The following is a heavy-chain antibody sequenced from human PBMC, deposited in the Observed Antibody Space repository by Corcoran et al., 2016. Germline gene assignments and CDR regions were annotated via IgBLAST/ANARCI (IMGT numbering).Heavy chain of an antibody. CDR1: GYTFTSYY. CDR2: INPSVGST. CDR3: ARWGSTSLYGMDV. Sequence: QVQLVQSGAEAKKPGASVMVSCKASGYTFTSYYMHWVRQAPGQGLEWMGIINPSVGSTSYAQKFQGRVTMTRDTSTSTVYMELSSLRSEDTAVYYCARWGSTSLYGMDVWGQGTTVTVSS. D-gene: IGHD2-2*01. J-gene: IGHJ6*02. V-gene: IGHV1-46*01.